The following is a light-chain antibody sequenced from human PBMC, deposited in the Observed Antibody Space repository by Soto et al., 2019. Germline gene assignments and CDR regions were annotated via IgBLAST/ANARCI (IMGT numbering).Light chain of an antibody. Sequence: SVRSHTSSGSGAPGQSQAISCTGTGSDVGGYNYVSWYQQHPGKAPKLMIYEVTNRPSGVSNRFSGSKSGNTASLTISGLQAEDEADYYCSSYTSSSTRVFGSGTQV. CDR1: GSDVGGYNY. V-gene: IGLV2-14*01. CDR2: EVT. J-gene: IGLJ1*01. CDR3: SSYTSSSTRV.